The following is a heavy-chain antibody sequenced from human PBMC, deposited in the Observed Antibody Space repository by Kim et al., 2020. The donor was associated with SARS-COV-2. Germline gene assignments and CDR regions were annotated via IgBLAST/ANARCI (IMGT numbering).Heavy chain of an antibody. CDR3: ARDSWYYYF. CDR2: IYYSGDTKT. D-gene: IGHD3-10*01. V-gene: IGHV4-59*01. CDR1: GGAISGYY. Sequence: SETLSLTCTVSGGAISGYYWSWIRQSPGKGLEWIGYIYYSGDTKTNYNPSLQSRATISVDTSKNQFSLRLSSVTAADTAVYYCARDSWYYYFWGQGTMVTVSS. J-gene: IGHJ3*01.